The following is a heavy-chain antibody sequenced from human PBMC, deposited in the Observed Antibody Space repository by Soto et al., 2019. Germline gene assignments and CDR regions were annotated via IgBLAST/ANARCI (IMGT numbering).Heavy chain of an antibody. J-gene: IGHJ4*01. D-gene: IGHD2-21*01. Sequence: QVQLVQAGAEVKKPGSSVQVSCQASGGTFTTYSFICVRQAPGQGLECLGSVIPSIESPNYAQKFQARVTISADESTRTDFLELSSRRSDDTAVYFCARGSDDWSNLGFFDSWGHGTLVTASS. CDR2: VIPSIESP. CDR3: ARGSDDWSNLGFFDS. V-gene: IGHV1-69*18. CDR1: GGTFTTYS.